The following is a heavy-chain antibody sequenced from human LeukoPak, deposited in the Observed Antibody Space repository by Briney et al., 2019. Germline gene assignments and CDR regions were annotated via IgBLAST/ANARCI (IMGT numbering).Heavy chain of an antibody. V-gene: IGHV1-18*01. Sequence: ASVKVSCKTSGYTFTTYGISWVRQAPGQGLEWMGWISAYNGNTNYAQKLQGRVTMTTDTSTSTAYMELRSLRSDDTAVYYCARGGYYDSSGYSPYWGQGTLVTVSS. J-gene: IGHJ4*02. CDR1: GYTFTTYG. CDR3: ARGGYYDSSGYSPY. D-gene: IGHD3-22*01. CDR2: ISAYNGNT.